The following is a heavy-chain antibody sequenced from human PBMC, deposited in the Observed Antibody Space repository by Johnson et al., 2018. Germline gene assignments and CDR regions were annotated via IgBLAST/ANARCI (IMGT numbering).Heavy chain of an antibody. CDR3: AREMYYDIYRMDV. Sequence: QVQLVQSGGGVVQPGRSLRLSCAASGFTFSDYYMSWIRQAPGKGLEWVSYISRSSSTIYYADSVKGRFTISRDNAQNSLYLQMNSLRADDTAVFYCAREMYYDIYRMDVWGKGTTVTVSS. CDR1: GFTFSDYY. CDR2: ISRSSSTI. V-gene: IGHV3-11*04. D-gene: IGHD3-9*01. J-gene: IGHJ6*03.